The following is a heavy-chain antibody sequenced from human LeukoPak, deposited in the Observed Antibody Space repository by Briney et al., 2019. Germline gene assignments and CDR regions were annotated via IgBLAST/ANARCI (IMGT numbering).Heavy chain of an antibody. V-gene: IGHV4-34*01. D-gene: IGHD6-19*01. Sequence: SETLSLTCAVYGGSFSGYYWSWIRQPPGKGLEWIGEINLSGSTNYNPSLKSRVTISVDTSKKQFSLKLSSVTAADTAVYYCARVYSSGWYLGDYWGQGTLVTVSS. CDR2: INLSGST. CDR1: GGSFSGYY. J-gene: IGHJ4*02. CDR3: ARVYSSGWYLGDY.